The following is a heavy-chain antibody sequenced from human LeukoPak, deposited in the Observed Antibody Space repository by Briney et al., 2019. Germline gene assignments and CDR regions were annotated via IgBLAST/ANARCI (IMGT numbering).Heavy chain of an antibody. Sequence: ASVKVSCKASGYTFTSYGISWVRQAPGQGLEWMGWISAYNGNTNYAQKLQGRVTMTTDTSTSTAYMELRSLRSDDTAVYYCARDGTVLLWFGELGIYYYYMDVWGKGTAVTVSS. CDR2: ISAYNGNT. J-gene: IGHJ6*03. V-gene: IGHV1-18*01. CDR1: GYTFTSYG. CDR3: ARDGTVLLWFGELGIYYYYMDV. D-gene: IGHD3-10*01.